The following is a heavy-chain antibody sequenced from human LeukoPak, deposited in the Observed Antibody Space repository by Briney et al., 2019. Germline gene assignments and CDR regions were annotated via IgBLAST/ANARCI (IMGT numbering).Heavy chain of an antibody. D-gene: IGHD1-26*01. CDR1: GYTFTSYG. V-gene: IGHV1-69*13. CDR3: ASVDTSDSGSYRDY. CDR2: IIPIFGTA. J-gene: IGHJ4*02. Sequence: GASVKVSCKASGYTFTSYGISWVRQAPGQGLEWMGGIIPIFGTANYAQKFQGRVTITADESTSTAYMELSSLRSEDTAVYYCASVDTSDSGSYRDYWGQGTLVTVSS.